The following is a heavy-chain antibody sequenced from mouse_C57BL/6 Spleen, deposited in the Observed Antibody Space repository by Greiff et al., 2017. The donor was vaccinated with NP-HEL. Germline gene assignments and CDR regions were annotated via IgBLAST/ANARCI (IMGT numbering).Heavy chain of an antibody. J-gene: IGHJ3*01. CDR1: GFTFSSYT. Sequence: DVKLVESGGGLVKPGGSLKLSCAASGFTFSSYTMSWVRQTPEKRLEWVATISGGGGNTYYPDSVKGRFTISRDNAKNTLYLQMSSLRSEDTALYYCANYDYDGAFAYWGQGTLVTVSA. CDR3: ANYDYDGAFAY. D-gene: IGHD2-4*01. CDR2: ISGGGGNT. V-gene: IGHV5-9*01.